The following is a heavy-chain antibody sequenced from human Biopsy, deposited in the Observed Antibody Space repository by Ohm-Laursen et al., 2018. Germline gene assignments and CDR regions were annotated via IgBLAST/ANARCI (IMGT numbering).Heavy chain of an antibody. CDR3: ARGTGRYYVYGAFDI. J-gene: IGHJ3*02. CDR1: GDSINNYY. D-gene: IGHD1-26*01. V-gene: IGHV4-4*07. Sequence: GTLSLTCAVSGDSINNYYWSWIRQPAGKGLEWIGRIYTSGSPNYNLSLESRVTMSVDTSKNQFSLNLRSVAAADTAVYYCARGTGRYYVYGAFDIWGQGTVVTVSS. CDR2: IYTSGSP.